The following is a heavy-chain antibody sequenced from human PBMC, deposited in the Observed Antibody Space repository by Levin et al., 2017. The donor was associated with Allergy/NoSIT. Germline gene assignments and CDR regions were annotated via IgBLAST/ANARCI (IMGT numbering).Heavy chain of an antibody. Sequence: GGSLRLSCAASGFTFSSYGMHWVRQAPGKGLEWVAVISYDGSNKYYADSVKGRFTISRDNSKNTLYLQMNSLRAEDTAVYYSAKVVGSGSYYRGQTPYYSDYWGQGTLVTVSS. CDR1: GFTFSSYG. J-gene: IGHJ4*02. CDR3: AKVVGSGSYYRGQTPYYSDY. D-gene: IGHD3-10*01. CDR2: ISYDGSNK. V-gene: IGHV3-30*18.